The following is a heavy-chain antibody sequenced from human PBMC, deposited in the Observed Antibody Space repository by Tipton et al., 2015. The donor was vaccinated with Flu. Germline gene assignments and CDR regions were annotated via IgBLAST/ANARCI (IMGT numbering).Heavy chain of an antibody. CDR3: AKEIGTTGTTWFDP. V-gene: IGHV3-9*01. D-gene: IGHD1-1*01. CDR1: GFTFDDYA. J-gene: IGHJ5*02. CDR2: ISWDSGSI. Sequence: SLRLSCAASGFTFDDYAMHWVRQAPGKGLEWVSGISWDSGSIDYADSVKGRFTISRDNAKNSLYLQMNSLRAEDTALYYCAKEIGTTGTTWFDPWGQGTLVTVSS.